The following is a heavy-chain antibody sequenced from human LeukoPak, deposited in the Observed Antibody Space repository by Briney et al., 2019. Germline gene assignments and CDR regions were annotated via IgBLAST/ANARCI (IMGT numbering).Heavy chain of an antibody. D-gene: IGHD6-6*01. CDR1: GGPISSYY. CDR2: ISYSGST. J-gene: IGHJ4*02. Sequence: SETLSLTCTVSGGPISSYYWSWIRQPPGKGLEWIGYISYSGSTYYNPSLKSRATISVDTSKSQFSLKLSSVTAADTAVYYCARLGDSTSRLYYFDYWGQGTLVTVSS. V-gene: IGHV4-59*08. CDR3: ARLGDSTSRLYYFDY.